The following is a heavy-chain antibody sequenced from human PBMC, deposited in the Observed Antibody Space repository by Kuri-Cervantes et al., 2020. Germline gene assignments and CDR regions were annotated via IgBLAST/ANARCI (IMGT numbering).Heavy chain of an antibody. CDR2: LRYHGSNI. CDR1: GFKFSCYD. CDR3: AKDTYDTRGWYFDL. J-gene: IGHJ2*01. Sequence: GESLKISCAASGFKFSCYDLHWVRQAPGKGLEWVAFLRYHGSNIYYVDSVKGRFTISRDNSKNTLYLQKNSLRADDTAVYHCAKDTYDTRGWYFDLWGRGTLVTVSS. D-gene: IGHD3-22*01. V-gene: IGHV3-30*02.